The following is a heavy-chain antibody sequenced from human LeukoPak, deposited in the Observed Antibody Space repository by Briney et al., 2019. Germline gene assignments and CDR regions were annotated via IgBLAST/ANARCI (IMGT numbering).Heavy chain of an antibody. J-gene: IGHJ4*02. D-gene: IGHD1-26*01. CDR3: ARGPPYSGSYPGY. Sequence: GASVKVSCKASGGTFSSYAISWVRQAPGQGLEWMGGIIPIFGTANYAQKFQGRVTITADESTSTAYMELSSLRSDDTAVYYCARGPPYSGSYPGYWGQGTLVTVSS. CDR1: GGTFSSYA. CDR2: IIPIFGTA. V-gene: IGHV1-69*13.